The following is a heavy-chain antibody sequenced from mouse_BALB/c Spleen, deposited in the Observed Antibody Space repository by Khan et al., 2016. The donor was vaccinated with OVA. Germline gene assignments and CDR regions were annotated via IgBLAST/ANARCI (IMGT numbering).Heavy chain of an antibody. J-gene: IGHJ2*01. V-gene: IGHV2-2*02. Sequence: VQLQQSGPGLVQPSQSLSITCTVSGFSLTNYGVHWVRQSPGKGLEWLGMIWSGGSTDYNATFISRLTISKDNSRSQVFFKMNSLQASDTAIYYCARNRSGYFDYWGQGTTLTVSS. CDR3: ARNRSGYFDY. CDR1: GFSLTNYG. D-gene: IGHD1-3*01. CDR2: IWSGGST.